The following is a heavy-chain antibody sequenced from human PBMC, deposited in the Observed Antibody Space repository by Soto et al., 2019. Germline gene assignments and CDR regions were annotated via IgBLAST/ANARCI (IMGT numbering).Heavy chain of an antibody. CDR3: AKDRGYSYGVGFDY. CDR1: GFTFSSYG. CDR2: ISYDGSNK. D-gene: IGHD5-18*01. Sequence: PRLSCAASGFTFSSYGMHWVRQAPGKGLEWVAVISYDGSNKYYADSVKGRFTISRDNSKNTLYLQMNSLRAEDTAVYYCAKDRGYSYGVGFDYWGQGTLVTVSS. J-gene: IGHJ4*02. V-gene: IGHV3-30*18.